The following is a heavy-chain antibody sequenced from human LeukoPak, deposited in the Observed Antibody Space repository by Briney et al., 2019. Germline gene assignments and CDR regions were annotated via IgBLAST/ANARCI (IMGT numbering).Heavy chain of an antibody. CDR3: AKPTPDIVVVPAAMNHWYFDL. V-gene: IGHV3-23*01. D-gene: IGHD2-2*01. CDR2: ISGSGGST. J-gene: IGHJ2*01. CDR1: GFTFSSYS. Sequence: GGSLRLSCAASGFTFSSYSMNWVRQAPGKGLEWVSAISGSGGSTYYADSVKGRFTISRDNSKNTLYLQMNSLRAEDTAVYYCAKPTPDIVVVPAAMNHWYFDLWGRGTLVTVSS.